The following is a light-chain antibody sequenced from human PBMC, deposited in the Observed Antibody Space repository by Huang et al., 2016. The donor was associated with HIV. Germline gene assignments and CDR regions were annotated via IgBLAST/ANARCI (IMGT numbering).Light chain of an antibody. Sequence: EIVLTQSPATLSVSPGERATLSCRASQSVSGSVAWYQQKPGQAPRLLIDGASTRATGVPARFSGSGSGTEFTLTISSLQSEDFAVYYCQQYNNFYTFGPGTRVDIK. V-gene: IGKV3-15*01. CDR2: GAS. CDR3: QQYNNFYT. CDR1: QSVSGS. J-gene: IGKJ3*01.